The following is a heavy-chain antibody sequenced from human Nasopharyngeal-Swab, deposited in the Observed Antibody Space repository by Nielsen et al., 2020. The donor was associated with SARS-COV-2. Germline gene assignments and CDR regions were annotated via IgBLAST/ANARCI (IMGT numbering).Heavy chain of an antibody. CDR3: ARVLAAAGYNWFDP. V-gene: IGHV1-46*01. Sequence: WVRQAPGQGLEWMGIISPSGGSTGYAQKFQGRVTMTRDTSTSTVYMELSSLRSEDTAVYYCARVLAAAGYNWFDPWGQGTLVTVSS. CDR2: ISPSGGST. J-gene: IGHJ5*02. D-gene: IGHD6-13*01.